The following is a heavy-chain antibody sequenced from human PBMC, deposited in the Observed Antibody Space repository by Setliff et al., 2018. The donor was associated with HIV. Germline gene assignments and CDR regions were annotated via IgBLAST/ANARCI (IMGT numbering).Heavy chain of an antibody. J-gene: IGHJ6*03. CDR3: ARDHYDILTGYYRTYYYMTS. D-gene: IGHD3-9*01. V-gene: IGHV1-18*01. CDR2: ISAYNGNT. Sequence: ASVKVSCKASGYIFNSYGISWVRQAPGQGLEWMGWISAYNGNTNYAQKVQGRVSMTTDTSTSTAYMELRSLRSDDTAVYYCARDHYDILTGYYRTYYYMTSGAKGPRSPSP. CDR1: GYIFNSYG.